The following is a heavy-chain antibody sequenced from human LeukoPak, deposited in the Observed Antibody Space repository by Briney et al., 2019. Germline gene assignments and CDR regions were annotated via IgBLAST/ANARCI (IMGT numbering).Heavy chain of an antibody. V-gene: IGHV4-59*12. CDR1: GGSISSYY. J-gene: IGHJ4*02. D-gene: IGHD1-26*01. CDR2: IYYSGST. Sequence: SETLSLTCTVSGGSISSYYWSWIRQPPGKGLEWIGYIYYSGSTNYNPSLKSRVTISVDTSKNQFSLKLSSVTAADTAVYYCASDYSGSFAYDYWGQGTLVTVSS. CDR3: ASDYSGSFAYDY.